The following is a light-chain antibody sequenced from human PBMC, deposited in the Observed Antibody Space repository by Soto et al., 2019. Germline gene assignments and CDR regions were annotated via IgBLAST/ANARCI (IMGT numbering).Light chain of an antibody. J-gene: IGKJ1*01. CDR2: DAS. V-gene: IGKV3D-20*02. CDR1: QSVSSSY. Sequence: EIVLTQSPGTLCLSPGGRATLSCRSSQSVSSSYLAWYQQKPGQAPRLLIYDASNRATGIPARFSGSGSGTDFTLTISSLEPEDFAVYYCQQRSNWLWTFGQGTKVDI. CDR3: QQRSNWLWT.